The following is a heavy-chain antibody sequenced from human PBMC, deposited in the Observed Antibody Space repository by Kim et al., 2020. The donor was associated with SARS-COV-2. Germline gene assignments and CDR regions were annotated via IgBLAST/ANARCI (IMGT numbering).Heavy chain of an antibody. V-gene: IGHV5-10-1*01. CDR3: ATALTTGTTIS. CDR2: IDPSDSYA. Sequence: ESLKISCKGSGYRFTSYWITWVRQMPGKGLEWMGRIDPSDSYANYSPSFQGHVTISADKSISTAYLQWSSLRASDTALYYCATALTTGTTISWGQGTLVTVSS. CDR1: GYRFTSYW. D-gene: IGHD1-1*01. J-gene: IGHJ5*02.